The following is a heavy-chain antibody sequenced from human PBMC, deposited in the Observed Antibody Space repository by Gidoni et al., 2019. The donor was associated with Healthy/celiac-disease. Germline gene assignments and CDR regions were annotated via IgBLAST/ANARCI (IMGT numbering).Heavy chain of an antibody. D-gene: IGHD2-15*01. CDR3: ARLVVVVAATPLFDY. Sequence: EVQLVESGGGLVKPGGSLRLSCAASGFTFSSYSMNWVRQAPGKGLEWVSSISSSSSYIYYADSVKGRFTISRDNAKNSLYLQMNSLRAEDTAVYYCARLVVVVAATPLFDYWGQGTLVTVSS. CDR2: ISSSSSYI. J-gene: IGHJ4*02. V-gene: IGHV3-21*01. CDR1: GFTFSSYS.